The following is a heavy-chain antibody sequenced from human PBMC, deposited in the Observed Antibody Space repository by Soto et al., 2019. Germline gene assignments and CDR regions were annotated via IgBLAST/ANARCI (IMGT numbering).Heavy chain of an antibody. D-gene: IGHD4-4*01. J-gene: IGHJ6*03. CDR3: TRDDYSNYYYYYMDV. Sequence: GGSLRLSCTASGFTFGDYAMSWFRQAPGKGLEWVGFIRSKAYGGTAEYAASVKGRFTISRDDSKSIAYLQMNSLKTEDTAVYYCTRDDYSNYYYYYMDVWGKGTTVTVSS. V-gene: IGHV3-49*03. CDR1: GFTFGDYA. CDR2: IRSKAYGGTA.